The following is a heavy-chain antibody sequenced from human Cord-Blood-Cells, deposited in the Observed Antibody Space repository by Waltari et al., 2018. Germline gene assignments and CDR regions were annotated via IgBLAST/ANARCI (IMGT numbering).Heavy chain of an antibody. CDR2: IIPIFGTA. Sequence: QVQLVQSGAEVKKPGSSVKVSCKASVGTFSSYAISWVRQAPGQGLEWMGWIIPIFGTANYAQKFQGRVTITADKSTSTAYMELSSLRSEDTAVYYCAGGTVATIPPGGYYYGMDVWGQGTTVTVSS. CDR3: AGGTVATIPPGGYYYGMDV. J-gene: IGHJ6*02. D-gene: IGHD5-12*01. V-gene: IGHV1-69*06. CDR1: VGTFSSYA.